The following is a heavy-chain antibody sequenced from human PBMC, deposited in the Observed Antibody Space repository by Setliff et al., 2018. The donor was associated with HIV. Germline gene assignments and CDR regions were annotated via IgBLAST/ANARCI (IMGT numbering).Heavy chain of an antibody. CDR3: ARTSSALTTRGEYYFDY. CDR1: GYTFTNYF. V-gene: IGHV1-46*01. Sequence: ASVKVSCKAPGYTFTNYFIHWVRQAPGQGLEWMEIVNPSDGSTSNSQKFQGRVTMTRDTSTSTVYMEVNSLRSEDTAVYFCARTSSALTTRGEYYFDYWGQGTLVTVPQ. CDR2: VNPSDGST. D-gene: IGHD4-4*01. J-gene: IGHJ4*02.